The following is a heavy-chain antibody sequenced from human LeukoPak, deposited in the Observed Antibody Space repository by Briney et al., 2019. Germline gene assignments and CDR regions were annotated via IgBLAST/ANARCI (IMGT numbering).Heavy chain of an antibody. J-gene: IGHJ4*02. V-gene: IGHV1-8*01. Sequence: AASVKVSCKASGYTFTSYDINWVRQATGQGLEWMGWMNPNSGNTGYAQKFQGRVTMTRNTSISTAYMELSSLRSEDTAVYYCARGANRNDYGYYWGQGTLVTVSS. CDR2: MNPNSGNT. CDR1: GYTFTSYD. CDR3: ARGANRNDYGYY. D-gene: IGHD4-17*01.